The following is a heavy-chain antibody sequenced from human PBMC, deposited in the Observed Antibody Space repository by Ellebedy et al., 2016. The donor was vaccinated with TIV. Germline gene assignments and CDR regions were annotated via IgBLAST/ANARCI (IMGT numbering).Heavy chain of an antibody. CDR1: AYTFISYG. D-gene: IGHD6-19*01. CDR3: ARAGYSSGWLCDY. V-gene: IGHV1-18*04. Sequence: AASVQVSCKASAYTFISYGISCVRQSPGQGLAWMGWINVDNGNTNYAQKLQGRVTMTTDTSTRTAYMELRSLRSDDTAVYYCARAGYSSGWLCDYWGQGTLVTVSS. J-gene: IGHJ4*02. CDR2: INVDNGNT.